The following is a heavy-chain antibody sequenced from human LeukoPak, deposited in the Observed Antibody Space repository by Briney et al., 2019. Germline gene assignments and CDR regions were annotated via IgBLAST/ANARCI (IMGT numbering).Heavy chain of an antibody. Sequence: ASVKVSCKASGYTLTGYYMHWVRQAPGQGLEWMGWINPNSGGTNYARKFQGRVTMTRDTSISTAYMELSRLRSDDTAVYYCAKNDGRWLQIGKPYYFDYWGQGTLVTVSS. J-gene: IGHJ4*02. CDR2: INPNSGGT. D-gene: IGHD5-24*01. V-gene: IGHV1-2*02. CDR1: GYTLTGYY. CDR3: AKNDGRWLQIGKPYYFDY.